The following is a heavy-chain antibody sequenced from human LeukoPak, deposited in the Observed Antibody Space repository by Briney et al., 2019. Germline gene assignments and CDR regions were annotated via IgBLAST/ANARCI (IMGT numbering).Heavy chain of an antibody. CDR3: ARTPIYYYENSGYYN. J-gene: IGHJ4*02. CDR2: INSNSGGT. CDR1: GYTFTGYY. V-gene: IGHV1-2*02. Sequence: ASVKVSCKASGYTFTGYYMYWVRQAPGQGLEWMGWINSNSGGTNYAQKFQGRVTMTRDTSISTAYMELSRLRSEDTAVYYCARTPIYYYENSGYYNWGQGTLVTVSS. D-gene: IGHD3-22*01.